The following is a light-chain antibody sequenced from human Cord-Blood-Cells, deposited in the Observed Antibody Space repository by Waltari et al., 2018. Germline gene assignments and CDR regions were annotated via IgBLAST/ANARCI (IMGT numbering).Light chain of an antibody. CDR2: DAS. Sequence: EIVLTQSPATLSLSPGERAPLPCSARQSVSSYLAWYQQKPGQAPRLLIYDASNRATGIPARFSVSGSGTDFTLTISSLEPEDFAVYYCQQRSNWPPKVTFGQGTRLEIK. CDR3: QQRSNWPPKVT. V-gene: IGKV3-11*01. CDR1: QSVSSY. J-gene: IGKJ5*01.